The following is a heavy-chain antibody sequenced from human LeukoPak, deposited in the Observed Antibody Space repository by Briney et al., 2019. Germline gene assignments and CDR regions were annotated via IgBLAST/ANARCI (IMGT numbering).Heavy chain of an antibody. CDR3: ARDHGRYCSGGSHCNWFDP. CDR1: GYTFTSYG. V-gene: IGHV1-18*01. J-gene: IGHJ5*02. D-gene: IGHD2-15*01. CDR2: ISAYNGNT. Sequence: GASVKVSCKASGYTFTSYGISWVRQAPGQGLEWMGWISAYNGNTNYAQKLQGRVTMTTDTSTSTAYMELRSLRSDDTAVYYCARDHGRYCSGGSHCNWFDPWGQGTLVTVSS.